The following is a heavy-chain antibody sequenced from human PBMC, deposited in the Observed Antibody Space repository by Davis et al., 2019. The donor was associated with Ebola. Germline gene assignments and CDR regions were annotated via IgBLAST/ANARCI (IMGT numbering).Heavy chain of an antibody. CDR3: AKDEGAIVVVVAANLPFGMDV. D-gene: IGHD2-15*01. J-gene: IGHJ6*02. Sequence: GESLKISCAASGFTFSDYYMNWIRQAPGKGLEWVSYISSSGSTIYYADSVKGRFTISRDNAKNSLYLQMNSLRAEDTAVYYCAKDEGAIVVVVAANLPFGMDVWGQGTTVTVSS. V-gene: IGHV3-11*01. CDR1: GFTFSDYY. CDR2: ISSSGSTI.